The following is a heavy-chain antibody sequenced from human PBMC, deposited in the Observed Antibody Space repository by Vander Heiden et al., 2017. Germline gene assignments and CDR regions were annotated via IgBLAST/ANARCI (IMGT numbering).Heavy chain of an antibody. V-gene: IGHV3-30*03. CDR2: ISYDGSNK. J-gene: IGHJ6*02. CDR1: GFTFSSYG. CDR3: ARSTAMDYYGMDV. Sequence: QVQLVESGGGVVQPGRSLRLYCAASGFTFSSYGMHWVRQAPGKGLEWVAVISYDGSNKYYADSVKGRFTISRDNFKNTLYLQMNSLRAEDTAVYYCARSTAMDYYGMDVWGQGTTVTVSS. D-gene: IGHD5-18*01.